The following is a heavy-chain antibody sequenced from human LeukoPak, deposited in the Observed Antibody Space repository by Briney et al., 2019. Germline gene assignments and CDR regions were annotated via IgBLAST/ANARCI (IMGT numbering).Heavy chain of an antibody. Sequence: SETLSLTCTVSGGSTSSYYWSWIRQPPGKGLEWIGYIYHSGSTNYNPSLKSRVTISVDTSKNQFSVKLSSVTAADTAVYYCARGGGPPSYYDYWGQGTLITVSS. CDR2: IYHSGST. CDR3: ARGGGPPSYYDY. D-gene: IGHD3-16*01. V-gene: IGHV4-59*01. CDR1: GGSTSSYY. J-gene: IGHJ4*02.